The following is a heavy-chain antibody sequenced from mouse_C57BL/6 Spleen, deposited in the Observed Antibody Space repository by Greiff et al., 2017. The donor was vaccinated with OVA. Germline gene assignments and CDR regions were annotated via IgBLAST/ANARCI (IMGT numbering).Heavy chain of an antibody. V-gene: IGHV1-37*01. J-gene: IGHJ4*01. CDR1: GYSFTGYF. CDR3: AGSIYYDYDGGAMDY. D-gene: IGHD2-4*01. CDR2: INPYNGDT. Sequence: EVQLQQSGPELVKPGASVKISCKASGYSFTGYFMNWVKQSHGKSLEWIGRINPYNGDTFYNQKFKGKATLTVAKSSRTAHMELLGLTSEDFAVYDWAGSIYYDYDGGAMDYWGQGTSVTVSS.